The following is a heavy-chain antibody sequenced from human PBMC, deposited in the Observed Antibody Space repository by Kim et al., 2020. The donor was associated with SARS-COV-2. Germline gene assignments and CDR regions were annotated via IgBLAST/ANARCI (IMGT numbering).Heavy chain of an antibody. J-gene: IGHJ3*02. CDR3: AKHYDSSGYWGEDAFDI. D-gene: IGHD3-22*01. Sequence: GGSLRLSCAASGFTFSSYAMSWVRQAPGKGLEWVSAISGSGGSTYYADSVKGRFTISRDNSKNTLYLQMNSLRAEDTAVYYCAKHYDSSGYWGEDAFDIWGQGTMVTVSS. V-gene: IGHV3-23*01. CDR2: ISGSGGST. CDR1: GFTFSSYA.